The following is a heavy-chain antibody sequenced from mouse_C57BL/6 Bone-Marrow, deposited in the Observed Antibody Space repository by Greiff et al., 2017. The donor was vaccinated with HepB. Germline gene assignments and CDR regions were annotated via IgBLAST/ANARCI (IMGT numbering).Heavy chain of an antibody. J-gene: IGHJ4*01. CDR2: INPNNGGT. CDR3: ARWDYYGSSPYYYAMDY. V-gene: IGHV1-18*01. Sequence: VQLKESGPELVKPGASVKIPCKASGYTFTDYNMDWVKQSHGKSLEWIGDINPNNGGTIYNQKFKGKATLTVDKSSSTAYMELRSLTSEDTAVYYCARWDYYGSSPYYYAMDYWGQGTSVTVSS. CDR1: GYTFTDYN. D-gene: IGHD1-1*01.